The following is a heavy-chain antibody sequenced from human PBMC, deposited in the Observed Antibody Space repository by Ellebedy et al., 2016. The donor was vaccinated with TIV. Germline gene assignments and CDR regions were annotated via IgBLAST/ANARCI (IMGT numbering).Heavy chain of an antibody. V-gene: IGHV5-10-1*01. CDR3: AKQGPLSNTSIIFDS. D-gene: IGHD1/OR15-1a*01. J-gene: IGHJ4*02. Sequence: GESLKISCKASGYSFSDYWISWVRQMPGKGLEWMGRIDPIDSYTNYSPSFRGHVTISIDKSFTTAYLQLSSLRASDTAMYYCAKQGPLSNTSIIFDSWGQGTLVTVSS. CDR1: GYSFSDYW. CDR2: IDPIDSYT.